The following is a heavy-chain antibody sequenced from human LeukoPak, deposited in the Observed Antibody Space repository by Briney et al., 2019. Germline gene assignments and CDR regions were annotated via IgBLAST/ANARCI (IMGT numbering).Heavy chain of an antibody. Sequence: SETLSLTCAVSGGSISSSNWWSWVRPPPGKGLEWIGEIYHSGSTNYNPSLKSRVTISVDKSKNQFSLKLSSVTAADTAVYHCARGARVGYSSGWSIDYWGQGTLVTVSS. CDR2: IYHSGST. CDR3: ARGARVGYSSGWSIDY. J-gene: IGHJ4*02. D-gene: IGHD6-19*01. CDR1: GGSISSSNW. V-gene: IGHV4-4*02.